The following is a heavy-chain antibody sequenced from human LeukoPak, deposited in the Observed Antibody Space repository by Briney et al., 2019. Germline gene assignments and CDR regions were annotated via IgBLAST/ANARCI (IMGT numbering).Heavy chain of an antibody. D-gene: IGHD6-6*01. J-gene: IGHJ4*02. CDR1: GFTFSIYA. CDR2: ISFDGSSK. Sequence: PGGSLRLSCAASGFTFSIYAMHWVRQAPGKGLEWVAVISFDGSSKLYADSVKGRFVISRDISRNTPYLEMDSLRAEDTAVYYCARGGTSTSSLIINDYWGQGTLVTVSS. CDR3: ARGGTSTSSLIINDY. V-gene: IGHV3-30*09.